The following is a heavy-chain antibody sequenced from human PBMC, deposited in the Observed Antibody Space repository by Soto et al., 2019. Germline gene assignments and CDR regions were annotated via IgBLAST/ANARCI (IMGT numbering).Heavy chain of an antibody. V-gene: IGHV4-31*03. Sequence: PSEPLSVTCTVADGSVSSGGYYWIFLSQHPGKGLEWIGYIYYSGSTYYNPSLKSRVTISVDTSKNQFSLKLSSVTAADTAVYYCARGGSYGDYVNYWGQGTLVTLSS. CDR3: ARGGSYGDYVNY. CDR2: IYYSGST. J-gene: IGHJ4*02. D-gene: IGHD4-17*01. CDR1: DGSVSSGGYY.